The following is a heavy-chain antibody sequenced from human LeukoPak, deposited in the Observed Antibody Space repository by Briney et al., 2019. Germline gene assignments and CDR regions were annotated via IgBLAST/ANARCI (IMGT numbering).Heavy chain of an antibody. J-gene: IGHJ4*02. V-gene: IGHV3-9*01. D-gene: IGHD6-19*01. Sequence: GRSLRLSCAASGFTFDDYAMHWVRQAPGKGLEWVSGISWNSGSIGYADSVKGRFTISRDNAKNSLYLQMNSLRAEDTALYYCAKDYRQWQWLVLDYWGQGTLVTVSS. CDR3: AKDYRQWQWLVLDY. CDR2: ISWNSGSI. CDR1: GFTFDDYA.